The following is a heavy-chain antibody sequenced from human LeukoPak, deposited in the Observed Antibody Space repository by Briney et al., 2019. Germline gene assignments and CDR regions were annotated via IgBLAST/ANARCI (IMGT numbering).Heavy chain of an antibody. CDR3: IRVSQLYYFDS. V-gene: IGHV3-72*01. CDR1: GFTFSNLY. CDR2: IRMKINGSTT. D-gene: IGHD1-1*01. J-gene: IGHJ4*02. Sequence: PRRSLRLSCAASGFTFSNLYMDWVRQAPGKGLEWVGRIRMKINGSTTEFAASVKGRFTISREDSKNLLYLQMNSLITEDTAVYYCIRVSQLYYFDSWGQGTLVTVSS.